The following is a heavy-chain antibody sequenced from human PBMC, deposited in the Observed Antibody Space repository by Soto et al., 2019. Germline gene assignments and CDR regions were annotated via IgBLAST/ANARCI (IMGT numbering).Heavy chain of an antibody. CDR1: GFTFSSYG. CDR2: IWYDGSNK. CDR3: AREGDYYDSSGYLGAFDI. Sequence: SGFTFSSYGMHWVRQAPGKGLEWVAVIWYDGSNKYYADSVKGRFTISRDNSKNTLYLQMNSLRAEDTAVYYCAREGDYYDSSGYLGAFDIWGQGTMVTVSS. J-gene: IGHJ3*02. V-gene: IGHV3-33*01. D-gene: IGHD3-22*01.